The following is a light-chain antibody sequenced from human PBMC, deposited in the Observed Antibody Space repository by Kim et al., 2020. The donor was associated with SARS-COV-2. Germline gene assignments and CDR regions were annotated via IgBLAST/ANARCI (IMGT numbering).Light chain of an antibody. CDR3: AVWDDSLSGRV. CDR2: SNS. CDR1: FSNIGSNT. V-gene: IGLV1-44*01. J-gene: IGLJ1*01. Sequence: ELTQPPSASGTPGQRVTISCSGSFSNIGSNTVNWYQQLPGTAPKLLIYSNSQRPSGVPDRFSGSKFGTSASLAISGLQSEDEADFYCAVWDDSLSGRVFGTGTKVTVL.